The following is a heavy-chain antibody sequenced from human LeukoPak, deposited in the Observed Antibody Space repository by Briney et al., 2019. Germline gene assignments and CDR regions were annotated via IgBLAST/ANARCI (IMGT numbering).Heavy chain of an antibody. CDR3: ARAIIAFSQPISLDY. V-gene: IGHV3-33*01. CDR1: GFSFSSYG. D-gene: IGHD1-1*01. CDR2: IWYDGSNK. J-gene: IGHJ4*02. Sequence: PGGSLRLSCGASGFSFSSYGMHWVRQAPGKGLEWVAVIWYDGSNKYYADSVKGRFTISRDNSKNTLYLQMNSLRADDTAVYYCARAIIAFSQPISLDYWGQGTLVTVSS.